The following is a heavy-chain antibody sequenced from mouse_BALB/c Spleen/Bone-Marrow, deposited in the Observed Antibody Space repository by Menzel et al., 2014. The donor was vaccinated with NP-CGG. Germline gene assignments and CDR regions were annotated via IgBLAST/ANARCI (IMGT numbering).Heavy chain of an antibody. CDR2: INPESSTI. CDR3: ARLNYYGNLFV. D-gene: IGHD1-1*01. Sequence: EVKLVESGGGLVQPGGSLKLSCAASGFDFSRYWVSWVRQAPGKGLEWIGEINPESSTINYTPSLKDKFIISRDNAKNTLYLQMSKVRSEDTALYYCARLNYYGNLFVWGAGTTVTVSS. V-gene: IGHV4-1*02. J-gene: IGHJ1*01. CDR1: GFDFSRYW.